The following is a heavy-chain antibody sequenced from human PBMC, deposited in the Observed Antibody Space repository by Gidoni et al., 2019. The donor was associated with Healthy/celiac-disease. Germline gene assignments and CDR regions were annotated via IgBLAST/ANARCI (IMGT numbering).Heavy chain of an antibody. Sequence: QVQLQQWGAGLLKPSETLSLTCAVYGGSFSGYYLSWIRQPPGKGLEWIGEINHSGSTNYNPSLKSRVTISVDTSKNQFSLKLSSVTAADTAVYYCARSYYYDSSGYYLLDYWGQGTLVTVSS. CDR2: INHSGST. V-gene: IGHV4-34*01. J-gene: IGHJ4*02. D-gene: IGHD3-22*01. CDR1: GGSFSGYY. CDR3: ARSYYYDSSGYYLLDY.